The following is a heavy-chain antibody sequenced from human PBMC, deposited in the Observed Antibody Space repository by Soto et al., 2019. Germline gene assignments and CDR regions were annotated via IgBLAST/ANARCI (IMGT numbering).Heavy chain of an antibody. CDR1: GYTLTELS. J-gene: IGHJ6*03. CDR3: ATRGMITMVRGVDLYYYYMDV. D-gene: IGHD3-10*01. CDR2: FDPEDGET. Sequence: QVPLVQSGAEVKKPGASVKVSCKVSGYTLTELSMHWVRQAPGKGLEWMGGFDPEDGETIYAQKFQGRVTMTEDTSTDTAYMELSSLRSEDTAVYYCATRGMITMVRGVDLYYYYMDVWGKGTTVTVSS. V-gene: IGHV1-24*01.